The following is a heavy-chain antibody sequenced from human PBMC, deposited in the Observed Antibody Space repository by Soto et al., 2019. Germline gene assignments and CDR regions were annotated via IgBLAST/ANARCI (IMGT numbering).Heavy chain of an antibody. J-gene: IGHJ4*02. Sequence: SETLSLTCTVSGGSISSYYWSWIRQPPGKGLEWIGYFYYSGSTNYNPSLKSRVTISVDTSKNQFSLKLSSVTAADTAVYYCARGGWKLFDYWGQGTLVTVSS. V-gene: IGHV4-59*01. CDR2: FYYSGST. D-gene: IGHD6-19*01. CDR1: GGSISSYY. CDR3: ARGGWKLFDY.